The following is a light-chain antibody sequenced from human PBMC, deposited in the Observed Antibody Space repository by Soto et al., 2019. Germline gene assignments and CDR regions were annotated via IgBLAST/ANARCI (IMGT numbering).Light chain of an antibody. J-gene: IGLJ2*01. Sequence: QSVLTQPPSVSGAPGQRVTISCTGSSSNIGAGYDVHWYQQLPGTAAKLLIYGNSNRPSGVPDRFSGSKSGTSASLAITGLQAEDEADYYCQSYDSSLRGPVFGGGTKLTVL. CDR1: SSNIGAGYD. CDR2: GNS. V-gene: IGLV1-40*01. CDR3: QSYDSSLRGPV.